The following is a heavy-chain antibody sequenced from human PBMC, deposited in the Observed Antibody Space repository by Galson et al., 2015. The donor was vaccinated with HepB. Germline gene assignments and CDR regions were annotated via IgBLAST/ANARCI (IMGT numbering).Heavy chain of an antibody. CDR2: IYPGDSDT. CDR3: ARLPIKWVLLPGDYYFDY. Sequence: QSGAEVKKPGESLKISCKGSGYSFTSYWIGWVRQMPGKGLEWMGIIYPGDSDTRYSPSFQGQVTISADKSISTAYLQWSSLKASDTAMYYCARLPIKWVLLPGDYYFDYWGQGTLVTVSS. CDR1: GYSFTSYW. D-gene: IGHD1-26*01. V-gene: IGHV5-51*01. J-gene: IGHJ4*02.